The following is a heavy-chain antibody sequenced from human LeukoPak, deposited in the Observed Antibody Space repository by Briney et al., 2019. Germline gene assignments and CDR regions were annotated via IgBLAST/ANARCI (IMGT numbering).Heavy chain of an antibody. V-gene: IGHV4-34*01. CDR2: INHSGST. J-gene: IGHJ3*02. Sequence: KPSETLSLTCAVYGGSFSGYYWSWIRQPPGKGLEWIGEINHSGSTNYNPSLKSRVTISVDTSKNQFSLKLSSVTAADTAVYYCARDGTWRAFDIWGQGTMVTVSS. D-gene: IGHD3-3*01. CDR3: ARDGTWRAFDI. CDR1: GGSFSGYY.